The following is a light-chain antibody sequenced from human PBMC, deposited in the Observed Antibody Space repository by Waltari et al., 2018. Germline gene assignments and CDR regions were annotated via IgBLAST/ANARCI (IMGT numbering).Light chain of an antibody. J-gene: IGKJ2*01. CDR3: QYYGDSPNT. Sequence: EIVLTQSPGTLSLSPGDPAPLSCRATQYIDFLAWYQQKPGQPPRLLIFSASTRATGIPDRFSGRGFGTDFTLTISRLEPEDFAVYYCQYYGDSPNTFGQGTKL. V-gene: IGKV3-20*01. CDR2: SAS. CDR1: QYIDF.